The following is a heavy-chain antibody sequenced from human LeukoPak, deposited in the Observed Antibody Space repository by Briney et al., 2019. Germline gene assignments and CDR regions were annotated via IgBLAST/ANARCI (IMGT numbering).Heavy chain of an antibody. V-gene: IGHV1-2*04. CDR1: GYTFTGYY. D-gene: IGHD1-20*01. Sequence: ASVKVSCKASGYTFTGYYMHWVRQAPGQGLEWMGWINPNSGGTNYAQKFQGWVTMTRDTSISTAYMELSSLRYEDTAVFYCARDNWLTAPGGRTLDNWGQGTLVTVSS. CDR3: ARDNWLTAPGGRTLDN. CDR2: INPNSGGT. J-gene: IGHJ4*02.